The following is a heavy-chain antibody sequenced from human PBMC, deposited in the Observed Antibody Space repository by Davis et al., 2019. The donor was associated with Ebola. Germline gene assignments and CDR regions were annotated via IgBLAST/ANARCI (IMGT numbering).Heavy chain of an antibody. CDR2: INAGNGNT. J-gene: IGHJ6*02. Sequence: ASVTVSCKASGYTFNSYAMHWLRQAPGQRLEWMGWINAGNGNTQYSQKFQGRVTITRDTSASTANMELRSLRSDDTAVYYCARSTRGTRGEGLWFRTRESHGMDVWGQGTTVTVSS. CDR3: ARSTRGTRGEGLWFRTRESHGMDV. D-gene: IGHD3-10*01. V-gene: IGHV1-3*01. CDR1: GYTFNSYA.